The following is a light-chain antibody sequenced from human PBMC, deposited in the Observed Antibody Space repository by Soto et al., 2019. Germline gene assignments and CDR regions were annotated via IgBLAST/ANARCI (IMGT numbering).Light chain of an antibody. CDR2: DAS. CDR3: QQRSNWPLT. CDR1: QSVSSY. Sequence: EIVLTQSPATLSLSPGERATLSCRASQSVSSYLAWYQQKPGQAPRLLIYDASNRATAIPARFSGSGSWTDFTLTISSLEPEDFAVYYCQQRSNWPLTFGGGTKVDIK. V-gene: IGKV3-11*01. J-gene: IGKJ4*01.